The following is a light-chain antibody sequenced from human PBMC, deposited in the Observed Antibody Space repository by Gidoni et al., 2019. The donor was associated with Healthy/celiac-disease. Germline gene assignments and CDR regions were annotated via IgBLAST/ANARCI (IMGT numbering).Light chain of an antibody. V-gene: IGLV1-40*01. CDR2: GNS. CDR3: QSYDSSLSGSGV. J-gene: IGLJ3*02. CDR1: SSNTGAGAD. Sequence: QSVLTQPPSVSGAPGQRVTISCTGSSSNTGAGADVHWYKQLPGTAPKLLIYGNSNLPSGVPDRFSGSKSGTSASLAITGLQAEDEADYYCQSYDSSLSGSGVFGGGTKLTVL.